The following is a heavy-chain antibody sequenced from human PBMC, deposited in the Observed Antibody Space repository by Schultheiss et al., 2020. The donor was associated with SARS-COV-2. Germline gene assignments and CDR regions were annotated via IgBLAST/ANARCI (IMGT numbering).Heavy chain of an antibody. CDR2: ISGSGGST. CDR1: GFTFSSYS. V-gene: IGHV3-23*01. Sequence: GGSLRLSCAASGFTFSSYSMNWVRQAPGKGLEWVSAISGSGGSTYYADSVKGRFTISRDNSKNTLYLQMNSLRAEDTAVYYCARGVDLYSGSYSVDYWGQGTLVTVSS. CDR3: ARGVDLYSGSYSVDY. J-gene: IGHJ4*02. D-gene: IGHD1-26*01.